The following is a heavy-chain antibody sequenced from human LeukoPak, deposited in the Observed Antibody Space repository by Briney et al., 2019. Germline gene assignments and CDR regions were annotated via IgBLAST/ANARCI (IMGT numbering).Heavy chain of an antibody. CDR3: ARVPVNIWENWFDP. CDR1: GGSISSSSYS. Sequence: PSETLSLTCTVSGGSISSSSYSWGWIRQPPGTGLEWIGSIYYSGNSYYNPSLKSRVTISVDTSKNQFSLRLSSVTAADTAVYYCARVPVNIWENWFDPWGQGTLVTVSS. D-gene: IGHD1-26*01. CDR2: IYYSGNS. J-gene: IGHJ5*02. V-gene: IGHV4-39*07.